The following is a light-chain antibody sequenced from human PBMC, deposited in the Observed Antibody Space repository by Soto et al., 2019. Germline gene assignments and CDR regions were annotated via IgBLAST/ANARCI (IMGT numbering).Light chain of an antibody. CDR1: QSVSSSY. J-gene: IGKJ5*01. CDR3: QQYGISPIT. Sequence: EIVLTQSPGTLSLSPGERATLSGRASQSVSSSYLAWYQQKPCQAPRLLIYGASSRATGIPDRFSGSGSVTDFTLTISRLEPEDFAVYYCQQYGISPITFGQGTRLQIK. CDR2: GAS. V-gene: IGKV3-20*01.